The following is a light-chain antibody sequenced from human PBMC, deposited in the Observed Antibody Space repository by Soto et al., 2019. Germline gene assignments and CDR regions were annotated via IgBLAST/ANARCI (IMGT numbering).Light chain of an antibody. CDR3: SSYSAGSTLDVI. V-gene: IGLV2-14*03. J-gene: IGLJ2*01. CDR1: SGDIGGYNF. Sequence: QSALTQPASVSGSPGQSITISCTGTSGDIGGYNFVSWYQQHPGKAPKLMIYDVNNRPSGVSHRFSGSKSGNTASLTIFGLQAEDEADYFCSSYSAGSTLDVIFCGGTKLTVL. CDR2: DVN.